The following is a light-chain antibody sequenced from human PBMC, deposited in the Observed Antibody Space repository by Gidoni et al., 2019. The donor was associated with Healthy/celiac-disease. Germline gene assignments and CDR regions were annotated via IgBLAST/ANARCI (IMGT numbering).Light chain of an antibody. CDR2: KES. CDR3: QQYNSYYYT. Sequence: IQMTPSPSTLSASVGDRVTITCRARQSISSWLAWYPQKPGKGPTLLIYKESSLESGVQSRFSGSGSGTEFTLTISSLQPDDFATYYCQQYNSYYYTFGQGTKLEIK. CDR1: QSISSW. J-gene: IGKJ2*01. V-gene: IGKV1-5*03.